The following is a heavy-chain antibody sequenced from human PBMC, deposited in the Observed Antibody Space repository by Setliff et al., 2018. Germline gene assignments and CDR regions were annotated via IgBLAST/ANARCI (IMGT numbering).Heavy chain of an antibody. V-gene: IGHV3-21*01. J-gene: IGHJ3*02. CDR3: ASAGHSGSWFPFDAFHI. CDR2: ISRSSTYI. D-gene: IGHD6-13*01. CDR1: GFTFSTHS. Sequence: PGESLKISCAASGFTFSTHSMNWVRRAPGKGLEWVSSISRSSTYIYYADSMKGRFTISRDNAKNSLYLQMNSLRAEDTAVYYCASAGHSGSWFPFDAFHIWGQGTMVTVSS.